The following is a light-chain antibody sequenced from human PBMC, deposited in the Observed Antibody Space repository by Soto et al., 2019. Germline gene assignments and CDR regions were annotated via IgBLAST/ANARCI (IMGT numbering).Light chain of an antibody. CDR1: QGISRS. J-gene: IGKJ4*01. CDR3: QKYNSAPLP. V-gene: IGKV1-27*01. Sequence: DSQMTRSRCSVSASVGDRVTISCQASQGISRSLAWYQQKPGKAPNLLIYAASTLQAGVPSRFSGSGSGTDFTLTISSLQPEDVAAYYCQKYNSAPLPFGGGTKVDI. CDR2: AAS.